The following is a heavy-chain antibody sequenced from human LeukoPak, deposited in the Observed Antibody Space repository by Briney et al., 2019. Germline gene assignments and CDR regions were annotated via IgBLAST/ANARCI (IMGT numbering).Heavy chain of an antibody. CDR2: INGNGGST. J-gene: IGHJ3*02. CDR3: ARNYHGSGSTAFDI. D-gene: IGHD3-10*01. Sequence: GGSLRLSCAASGFTFDDYGMSWVRQAPGKGLEWVSCINGNGGSTGYGDSMKGRFTISRDNAKNSLYLQMNSLRVEDTALYHCARNYHGSGSTAFDIWGQGTMVTVSS. CDR1: GFTFDDYG. V-gene: IGHV3-20*01.